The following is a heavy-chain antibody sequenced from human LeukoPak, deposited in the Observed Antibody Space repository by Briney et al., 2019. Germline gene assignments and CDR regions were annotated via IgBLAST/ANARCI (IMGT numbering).Heavy chain of an antibody. J-gene: IGHJ5*02. CDR1: GFTFSDYS. D-gene: IGHD3-16*01. CDR3: ARARLGYYDEYFDP. Sequence: GGSLRLSCATSGFTFSDYSMTWVRQAPGRGLEWVSSITSTSSHINYTDSVRGRFTISRDNAKNALFLQMTSLTDEDTALYYCARARLGYYDEYFDPWGQGTQVTVSS. V-gene: IGHV3-21*01. CDR2: ITSTSSHI.